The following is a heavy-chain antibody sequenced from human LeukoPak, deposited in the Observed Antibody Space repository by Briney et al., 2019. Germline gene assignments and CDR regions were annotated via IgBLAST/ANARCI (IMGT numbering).Heavy chain of an antibody. Sequence: PSETLSLTCAVYGGSFSGYYWSWIRQPPGKGLEWIGEINHSGSTNYNPSLKSRVTISVDTSKNQFSLKLSSVTAADTAVYYCARRVGSRYCSSTSCSTYRGAVRSLDYWGQGTLVTVSS. CDR3: ARRVGSRYCSSTSCSTYRGAVRSLDY. V-gene: IGHV4-34*01. J-gene: IGHJ4*02. CDR1: GGSFSGYY. CDR2: INHSGST. D-gene: IGHD2-2*01.